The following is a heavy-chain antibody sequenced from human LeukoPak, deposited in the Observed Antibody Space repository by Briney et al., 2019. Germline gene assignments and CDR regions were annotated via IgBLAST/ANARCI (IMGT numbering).Heavy chain of an antibody. CDR3: ARAGRTTVVTLIDY. CDR2: INSDGSST. V-gene: IGHV3-74*01. J-gene: IGHJ4*02. Sequence: GGPLRLSCAASGFTFSSYWMHWVRQAPGKGLVWVSRINSDGSSTSYADSVKGRFTISRDNAKNTLYLQMNSLRAEDTAVYYCARAGRTTVVTLIDYWGQGTLVTVSS. CDR1: GFTFSSYW. D-gene: IGHD4-23*01.